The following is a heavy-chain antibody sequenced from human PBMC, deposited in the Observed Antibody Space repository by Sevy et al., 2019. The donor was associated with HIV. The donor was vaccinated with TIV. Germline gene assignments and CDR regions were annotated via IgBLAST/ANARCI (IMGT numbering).Heavy chain of an antibody. D-gene: IGHD4-17*01. J-gene: IGHJ4*02. CDR1: GFTFSSYA. CDR2: ISYDGSNK. Sequence: GGSLRLSCAASGFTFSSYAMHWVRQAPGKGLEWVAVISYDGSNKYYADSVKGRFTISRDNAKNSLYLQMNSLRAEDTAVYYCARDVDYGDYDYWGQGTLVIVSS. V-gene: IGHV3-30-3*01. CDR3: ARDVDYGDYDY.